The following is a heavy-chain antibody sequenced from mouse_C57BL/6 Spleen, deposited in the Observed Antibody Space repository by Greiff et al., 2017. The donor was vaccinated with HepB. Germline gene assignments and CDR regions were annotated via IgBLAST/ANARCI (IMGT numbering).Heavy chain of an antibody. J-gene: IGHJ4*01. D-gene: IGHD2-1*01. V-gene: IGHV5-4*01. CDR1: GFTFSSYA. CDR2: ISDGGSYT. Sequence: EVKVVESGGGLVKPGGSLKLSCAASGFTFSSYAMSWVRQTPEKRLEWVATISDGGSYTYYPDNVKGRFTISRDNAKNNLYLQMSHLKSEDTAMYYCARDTMVTTGYAMDYWGQGTSVTVSS. CDR3: ARDTMVTTGYAMDY.